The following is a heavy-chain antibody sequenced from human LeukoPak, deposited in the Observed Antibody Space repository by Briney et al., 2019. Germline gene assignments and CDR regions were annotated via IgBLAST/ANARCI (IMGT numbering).Heavy chain of an antibody. Sequence: GGSLRLSCAASGLTASSKYMSWARQAPGRGLEWVSVIYSGGSTYYADSVKGRFTISRDNSKNTVYLQMNSLRAEDTAVYYCARESSGWLQLFDYWGQGTLVTVSS. CDR1: GLTASSKY. V-gene: IGHV3-66*01. J-gene: IGHJ4*02. D-gene: IGHD5-24*01. CDR2: IYSGGST. CDR3: ARESSGWLQLFDY.